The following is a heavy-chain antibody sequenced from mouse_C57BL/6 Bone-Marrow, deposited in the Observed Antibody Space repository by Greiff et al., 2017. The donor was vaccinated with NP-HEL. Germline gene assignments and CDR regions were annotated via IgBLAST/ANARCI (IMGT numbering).Heavy chain of an antibody. D-gene: IGHD2-4*01. J-gene: IGHJ3*01. CDR2: ISSGSSTI. CDR1: GFTFSDYG. Sequence: EVKLMESGGGLVKPGGSLKLSCAASGFTFSDYGMHWVRQAPEKGLEWVAYISSGSSTIYYADTVKGRFTISRDNAKNTLFLQMTSLRSEDTAMYYCARSDYAGFAYWGQGTLVTVSA. V-gene: IGHV5-17*01. CDR3: ARSDYAGFAY.